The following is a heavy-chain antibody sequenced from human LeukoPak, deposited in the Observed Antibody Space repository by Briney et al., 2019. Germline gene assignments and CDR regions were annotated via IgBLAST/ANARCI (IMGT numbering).Heavy chain of an antibody. CDR1: GFAFRKYW. J-gene: IGHJ6*02. CDR2: IKQDGSEK. V-gene: IGHV3-7*05. Sequence: GGSLRLSCAASGFAFRKYWMTWVRQAQGKRLEWVASIKQDGSEKYYVDSGKGRFTISRDNAKNSLFLQMNSLRDEDTAVYYCARGHYGMDVWGQGTTVTVSS. CDR3: ARGHYGMDV.